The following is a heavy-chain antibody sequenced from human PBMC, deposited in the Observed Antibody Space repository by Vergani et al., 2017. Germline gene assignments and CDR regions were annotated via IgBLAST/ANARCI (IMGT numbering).Heavy chain of an antibody. CDR2: IGEDGINT. V-gene: IGHV3-30*02. D-gene: IGHD2/OR15-2a*01. CDR3: AKYFVDSTDVLSDS. Sequence: QVQLVESAGGVVQPGGSLRLSCAASGFPFSNFCMHWIRQAPGKGLEWLACIGEDGINTRYIDAVKGRFTVSRDNSKDILYLQMDSLRSEDTALYYWAKYFVDSTDVLSDSWGPGTLFIVSS. CDR1: GFPFSNFC. J-gene: IGHJ4*02.